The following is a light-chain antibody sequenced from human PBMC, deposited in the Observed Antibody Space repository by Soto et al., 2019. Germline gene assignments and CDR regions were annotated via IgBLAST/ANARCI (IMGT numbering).Light chain of an antibody. CDR3: SSYTTATTRV. CDR2: DVS. CDR1: CSDVGAYNY. V-gene: IGLV2-14*01. Sequence: QSALTQPASVSGSPGQSITISCTGTCSDVGAYNYVSWYQQHPGKAPKLMIFDVSNRPSGVSNRFSGSKSGNTASLTISGLQAEDEADYYCSSYTTATTRVFGGGTKLTVL. J-gene: IGLJ3*02.